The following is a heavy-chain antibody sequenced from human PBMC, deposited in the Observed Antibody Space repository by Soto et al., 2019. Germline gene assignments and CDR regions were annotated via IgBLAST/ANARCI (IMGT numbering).Heavy chain of an antibody. Sequence: PSETLSLTCTVSGGSISSSSYYWGWIRQPPGKGLEWIGSIYYSGSTYYNPSLKSRVTISVDTSKNQFSLKLSSVTAADTAVYYCARPLGYCTNGVCSNWFDPWGQGTLVTVSS. CDR1: GGSISSSSYY. J-gene: IGHJ5*02. V-gene: IGHV4-39*01. D-gene: IGHD2-8*01. CDR2: IYYSGST. CDR3: ARPLGYCTNGVCSNWFDP.